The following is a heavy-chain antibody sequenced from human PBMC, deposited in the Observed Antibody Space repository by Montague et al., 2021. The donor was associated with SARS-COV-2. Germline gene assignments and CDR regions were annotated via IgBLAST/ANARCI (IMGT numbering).Heavy chain of an antibody. CDR3: VRYSGWFYFDF. J-gene: IGHJ4*02. D-gene: IGHD6-19*01. Sequence: CAISGDSVSGNRRTSEWLTSALPSDLQWVCRIYYKYKWYSDYAPSVIGRLTVNPDASKNEFSLELNYVTPEDTAVYYCVRYSGWFYFDFWGQGTLVTVSS. V-gene: IGHV6-1*01. CDR2: IYYKYKWYS. CDR1: GDSVSGNRRT.